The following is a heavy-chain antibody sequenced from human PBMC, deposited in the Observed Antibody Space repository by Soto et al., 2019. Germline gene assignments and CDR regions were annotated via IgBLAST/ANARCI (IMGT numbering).Heavy chain of an antibody. J-gene: IGHJ6*02. CDR1: GVTSSSYA. CDR2: IIPIFGTA. D-gene: IGHD4-17*01. CDR3: ARVGDDYGGNSYYYYGMDV. V-gene: IGHV1-69*06. Sequence: SVKVSCKASGVTSSSYAISWVRQAPGQGLEWMGGIIPIFGTANYAQKFQGRVTITADKSTSTAYMELSSLRSEDTAVYYCARVGDDYGGNSYYYYGMDVWGQGTTVTVSS.